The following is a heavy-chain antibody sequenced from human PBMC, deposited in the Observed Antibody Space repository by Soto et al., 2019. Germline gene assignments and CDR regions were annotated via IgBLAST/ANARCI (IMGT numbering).Heavy chain of an antibody. J-gene: IGHJ3*01. CDR2: IKQGGGET. D-gene: IGHD2-2*03. V-gene: IGHV3-7*03. CDR1: GFSFTNHW. CDR3: ARHGFHRDALDL. Sequence: EMQLEESGGGLVQPGGSRRLSCEASGFSFTNHWMSWVRQAPGKGLEWLANIKQGGGETYYLESVRGRFCISRDHAKDSVYLQMSGLSAADTAVYYCARHGFHRDALDLWCQGTLVTVSS.